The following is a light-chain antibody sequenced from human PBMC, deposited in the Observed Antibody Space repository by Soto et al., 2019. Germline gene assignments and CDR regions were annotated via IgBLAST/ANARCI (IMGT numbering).Light chain of an antibody. CDR1: QGISSS. V-gene: IGKV1-9*01. Sequence: DIQMTQSPSSFSASTGDRVTITCGAGQGISSSLAWYQQRPGKAPKLLMYAAPTLQSGVPSRFSGSGSGTEFALTISSLQPEDFATYYCQQLKNSPLTFGGGTKVDIK. CDR3: QQLKNSPLT. J-gene: IGKJ4*01. CDR2: AAP.